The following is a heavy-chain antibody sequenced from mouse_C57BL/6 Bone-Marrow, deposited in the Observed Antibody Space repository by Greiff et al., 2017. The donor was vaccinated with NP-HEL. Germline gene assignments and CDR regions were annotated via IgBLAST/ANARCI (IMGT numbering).Heavy chain of an antibody. J-gene: IGHJ4*01. D-gene: IGHD2-3*01. V-gene: IGHV1-72*01. CDR2: IDPTSGGT. CDR1: GYTFTSYW. Sequence: QVQLKQPGAELVKPGASVKLSCKASGYTFTSYWMHWVKQRPGRGLEWIGRIDPTSGGTKYNEKFKSKATLTVDKSSSPAYLQLSSLPSADSAVLCCAREVSDGNLYARGDWGQGAAVTVA. CDR3: AREVSDGNLYARGD.